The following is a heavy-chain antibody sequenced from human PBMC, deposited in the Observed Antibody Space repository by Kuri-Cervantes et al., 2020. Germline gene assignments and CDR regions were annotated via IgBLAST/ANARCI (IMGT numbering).Heavy chain of an antibody. D-gene: IGHD3-22*01. CDR3: ATSSSGYSYYYYYMDV. CDR2: ISGSGGST. Sequence: GGSLRLSCAASGFTFSSYAMSWVRQAPGKGLEWVSAISGSGGSTYYADSVKGRFTIFRDNSKNTLYLQMIRVRAEDTAVYYCATSSSGYSYYYYYMDVWGKGTSVTVSS. V-gene: IGHV3-23*01. CDR1: GFTFSSYA. J-gene: IGHJ6*03.